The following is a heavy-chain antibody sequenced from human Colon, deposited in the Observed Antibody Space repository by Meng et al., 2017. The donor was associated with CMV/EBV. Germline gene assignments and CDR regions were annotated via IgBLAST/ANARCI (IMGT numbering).Heavy chain of an antibody. CDR1: GFTFSDYY. CDR2: ISGSSTDI. J-gene: IGHJ4*02. V-gene: IGHV3-11*05. CDR3: SRDPRTLDY. Sequence: VRLVESGGALVKPGGCLRLSCAASGFTFSDYYMSWIRQAPGKGPEWVSYISGSSTDIKYVDSVKGRFTISRDNAKNSLYLQMNSLRADDTAVYYCSRDPRTLDYWGQGTLVTVSS.